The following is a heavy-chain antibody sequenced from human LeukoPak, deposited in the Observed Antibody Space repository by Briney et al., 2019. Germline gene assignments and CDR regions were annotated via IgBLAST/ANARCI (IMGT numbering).Heavy chain of an antibody. V-gene: IGHV1-8*01. CDR3: ARSPVGFGAYYYCMDV. Sequence: ASVKVSCKASGYTFTSYDINWVRQATGQGLEWMGWMNPNSGNTGYAQKFQGRVTMTRNTSISTAYMELSSLRSEDMAVYYCARSPVGFGAYYYCMDVWGKGTTVTVSS. J-gene: IGHJ6*03. CDR2: MNPNSGNT. D-gene: IGHD3-16*01. CDR1: GYTFTSYD.